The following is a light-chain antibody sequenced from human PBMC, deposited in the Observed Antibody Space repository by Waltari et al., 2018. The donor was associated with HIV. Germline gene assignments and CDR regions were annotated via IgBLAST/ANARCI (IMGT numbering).Light chain of an antibody. J-gene: IGLJ2*01. CDR1: SSDVGGYNY. CDR3: SSYTSSSTPVV. Sequence: QSALTQPASVSGSPGQSITISCTGTSSDVGGYNYVSLYQQHPGKAPKVMIYDVTNRPSGVSNRFSGSKSGNTASLTISGLQAEDEADYYCSSYTSSSTPVVFGGGTKLTVL. V-gene: IGLV2-14*03. CDR2: DVT.